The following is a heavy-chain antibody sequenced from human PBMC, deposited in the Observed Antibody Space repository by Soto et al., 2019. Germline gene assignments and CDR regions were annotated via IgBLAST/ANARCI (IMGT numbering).Heavy chain of an antibody. Sequence: QVQLVESGGGVVQPGRSLRLSCAASGFTFSSCAMHWVRQAPGKGLEWVALISYDGSNKYYADSVKGRFTISRDNSKNTRYLQMHSLRAEDTAVYYCARDKRDLRFLEWSYYFDYWGQGTLVTVSS. D-gene: IGHD3-3*01. CDR2: ISYDGSNK. CDR1: GFTFSSCA. V-gene: IGHV3-30-3*01. J-gene: IGHJ4*02. CDR3: ARDKRDLRFLEWSYYFDY.